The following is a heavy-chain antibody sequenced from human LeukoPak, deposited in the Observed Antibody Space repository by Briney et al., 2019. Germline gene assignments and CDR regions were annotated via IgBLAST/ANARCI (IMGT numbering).Heavy chain of an antibody. V-gene: IGHV4-34*01. Sequence: SETLSLTCAVYGGSFSGYYWSWIRQPPGKGLEWIGEINHSGSTNYNPSLKSRVTMSLDKSKNQFSLNLNSVTAADTALYYCASSDGLPPRSDSSYDVFDYWGQGTLVTVSS. CDR2: INHSGST. CDR1: GGSFSGYY. D-gene: IGHD5-12*01. CDR3: ASSDGLPPRSDSSYDVFDY. J-gene: IGHJ4*02.